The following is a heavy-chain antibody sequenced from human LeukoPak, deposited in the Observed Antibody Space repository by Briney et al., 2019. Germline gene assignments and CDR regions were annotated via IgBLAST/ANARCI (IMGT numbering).Heavy chain of an antibody. D-gene: IGHD6-19*01. CDR3: AKAGYSSGWYGYYYMDV. V-gene: IGHV3-23*01. J-gene: IGHJ6*03. CDR1: GFTFSSYG. Sequence: GGTLRLSCAASGFTFSSYGMSWVRQAPGKGLEWVSAISGSGGSTYYADSVKGRFTISRDNSKNTLYLQMNSLRAEDTAVYYCAKAGYSSGWYGYYYMDVWGKGTTVTISS. CDR2: ISGSGGST.